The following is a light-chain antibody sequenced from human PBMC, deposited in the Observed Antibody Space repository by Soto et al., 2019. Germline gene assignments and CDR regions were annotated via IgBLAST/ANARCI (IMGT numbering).Light chain of an antibody. CDR2: GAS. Sequence: EIVLPQSPATLSSFPGDRVTLSCRASQAVNTRLAWYQQKPGQAPRLLIYGASTRATGIPARFSGSGSGTEFTLIISSLQSEDSAVYYCQKYNSWLWKFGQGTKVDIK. V-gene: IGKV3-15*01. J-gene: IGKJ1*01. CDR3: QKYNSWLWK. CDR1: QAVNTR.